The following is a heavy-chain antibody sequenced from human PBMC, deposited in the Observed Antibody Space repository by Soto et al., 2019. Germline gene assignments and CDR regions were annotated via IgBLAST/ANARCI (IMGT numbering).Heavy chain of an antibody. D-gene: IGHD2-2*01. CDR2: ISLYSDGT. Sequence: ASVKVSCKTSGYTFSNYGITWVRQAPGQPLEWLGWISLYSDGTNYAQKFQGRVSMTTDTSTTAAYMELRSLRSDDTAVYYCARVVPGAEAWFGPWGQGTLVTVSS. V-gene: IGHV1-18*01. CDR3: ARVVPGAEAWFGP. J-gene: IGHJ5*02. CDR1: GYTFSNYG.